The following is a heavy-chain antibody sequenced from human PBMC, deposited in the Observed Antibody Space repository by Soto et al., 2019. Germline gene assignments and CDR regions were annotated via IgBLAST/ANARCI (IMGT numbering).Heavy chain of an antibody. CDR2: IIPIYGTA. CDR1: GGTFSSYA. J-gene: IGHJ4*02. CDR3: ARGMDYYYSSAPPPADFDY. Sequence: QVQLVQSGAEVKKPGSSVKVSCKASGGTFSSYAISWVRQAPGQGLEWMGGIIPIYGTANYAQKFQGRVTITADEPTTTAYRELSSLRSEDTAIYYCARGMDYYYSSAPPPADFDYWGKGTRVTVSS. V-gene: IGHV1-69*12. D-gene: IGHD3-22*01.